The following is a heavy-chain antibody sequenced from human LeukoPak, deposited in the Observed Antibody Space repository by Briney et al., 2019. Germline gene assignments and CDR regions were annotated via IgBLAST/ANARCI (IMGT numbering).Heavy chain of an antibody. D-gene: IGHD5-12*01. V-gene: IGHV3-74*01. CDR1: GFTFSSYW. J-gene: IGHJ6*03. Sequence: GGSLRLSCAASGFTFSSYWMHWVRQAPGKGLVWISHINSDGSSTSYADSVKGRFTISRDNAKNTLYLQMNSLRAEDTAVYYCAREQGYSGYDYSYYYYYYMDVWGKGTTVTVSS. CDR2: INSDGSST. CDR3: AREQGYSGYDYSYYYYYYMDV.